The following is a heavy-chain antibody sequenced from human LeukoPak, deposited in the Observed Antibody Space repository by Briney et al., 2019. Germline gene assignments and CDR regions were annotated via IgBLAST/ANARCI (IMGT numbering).Heavy chain of an antibody. CDR2: INHSGST. CDR3: ARVMSTVTTFKTYSYGMDV. D-gene: IGHD4-17*01. J-gene: IGHJ6*02. Sequence: SETLSLTCAVYGGSFSGSYWTWIRQPPGKGLEWMGEINHSGSTNYNPSLKSRVTISLDTSKNQFSLRLSSVTAADTGVYYCARVMSTVTTFKTYSYGMDVWGQGTTVTVSS. V-gene: IGHV4-34*01. CDR1: GGSFSGSY.